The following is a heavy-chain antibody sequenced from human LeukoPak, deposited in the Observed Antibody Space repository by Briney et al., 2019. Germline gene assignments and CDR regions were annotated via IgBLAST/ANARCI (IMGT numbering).Heavy chain of an antibody. D-gene: IGHD3-10*01. V-gene: IGHV4-59*01. CDR2: IHYSGST. CDR1: GGSISSYY. Sequence: SETLSLTCTVSGGSISSYYWSWIRQPPGKGLECIGYIHYSGSTNYNPSLKSRATISVDTSKNQFSLKLKSVTAADTAVYYCARGGYYGWGNDFRFDPWGQGTLVTVSS. J-gene: IGHJ5*02. CDR3: ARGGYYGWGNDFRFDP.